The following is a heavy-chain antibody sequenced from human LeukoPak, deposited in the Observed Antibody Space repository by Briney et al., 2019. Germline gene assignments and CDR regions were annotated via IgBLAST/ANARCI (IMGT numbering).Heavy chain of an antibody. V-gene: IGHV3-53*01. CDR2: IYSGGTT. Sequence: QAGGSLRLSCAASGFTISSNYMNWVRQAPGKGLEWVSVIYSGGTTYYADAVKGRFTISRDNSKNTLYLQMNSLRAEDTAVYYCATKRGYSYGLDYWGQGTLVTVSS. CDR3: ATKRGYSYGLDY. J-gene: IGHJ4*02. CDR1: GFTISSNY. D-gene: IGHD5-18*01.